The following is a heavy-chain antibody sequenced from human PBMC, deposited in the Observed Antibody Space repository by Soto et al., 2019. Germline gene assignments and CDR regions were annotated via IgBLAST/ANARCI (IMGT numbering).Heavy chain of an antibody. CDR1: GGSFRGYY. V-gene: IGHV4-34*01. CDR2: VNHSGST. Sequence: QVQLQQWGAGLLKPSETLSLTCAVYGGSFRGYYWHWIRQPPVKGLEWIGEVNHSGSTHYKPSLKRRVTLSLDTSKYPFSLKLRSVPAAHTSVYYCARGWERIFDYWGQGTLVTVSS. CDR3: ARGWERIFDY. J-gene: IGHJ4*02. D-gene: IGHD1-26*01.